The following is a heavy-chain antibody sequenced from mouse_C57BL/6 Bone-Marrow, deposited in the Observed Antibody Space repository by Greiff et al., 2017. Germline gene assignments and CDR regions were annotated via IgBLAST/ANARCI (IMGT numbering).Heavy chain of an antibody. Sequence: QVQLQQSGAELVRPGTSVKMSCKASGYTFTNYWIGWAKQRPGHGLEWIGDIYPGGGYTNYNEKFKGKATLTADKSSSTAYMQFSSLTSEDSAIYYCAREDYYGTWYFDVWGTGTTVTVSS. D-gene: IGHD1-1*01. CDR2: IYPGGGYT. CDR1: GYTFTNYW. J-gene: IGHJ1*03. CDR3: AREDYYGTWYFDV. V-gene: IGHV1-63*01.